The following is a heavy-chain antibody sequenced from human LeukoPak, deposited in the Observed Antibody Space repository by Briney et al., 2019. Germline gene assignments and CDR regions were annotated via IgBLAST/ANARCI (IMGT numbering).Heavy chain of an antibody. D-gene: IGHD6-25*01. J-gene: IGHJ4*02. Sequence: KPSETLSLTCTVSGGSISTFSWTWIRQFPGKGLEWIGSIYSRSTNYNPSLKSRVAISVHTSKNQFSLRLNSVTTADTAVYYCARDTTAASGMQYWGQGTLVTVSS. CDR3: ARDTTAASGMQY. CDR2: IYSRST. CDR1: GGSISTFS. V-gene: IGHV4-59*01.